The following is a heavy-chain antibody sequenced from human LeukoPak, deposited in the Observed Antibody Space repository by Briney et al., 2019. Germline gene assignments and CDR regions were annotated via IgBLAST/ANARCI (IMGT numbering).Heavy chain of an antibody. J-gene: IGHJ4*02. Sequence: SETLSLTCTVSGGSISSSSYYWGWIRQPPGKGLEWIGSMFYSGSTYYNPALKSRVTVSVDTSKNQFSLKLSSVTAADTAVYYCARREDTGWCDHYFDYWGQGTLVTVSS. CDR3: ARREDTGWCDHYFDY. D-gene: IGHD6-19*01. CDR1: GGSISSSSYY. CDR2: MFYSGST. V-gene: IGHV4-39*01.